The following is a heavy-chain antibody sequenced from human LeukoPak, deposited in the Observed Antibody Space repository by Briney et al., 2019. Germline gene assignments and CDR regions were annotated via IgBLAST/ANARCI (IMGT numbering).Heavy chain of an antibody. CDR3: ATSGYGGSYVELDY. D-gene: IGHD1-26*01. CDR2: VDPEDGET. Sequence: GASVKVSCKAFGYRFSDYFIHWLQQAPGKGLEWMGRVDPEDGETIYAEKFQGRVTITADTSTDTAYMELSSLRSEDTAVYYCATSGYGGSYVELDYWGQGTLVTVSS. CDR1: GYRFSDYF. V-gene: IGHV1-69-2*01. J-gene: IGHJ4*02.